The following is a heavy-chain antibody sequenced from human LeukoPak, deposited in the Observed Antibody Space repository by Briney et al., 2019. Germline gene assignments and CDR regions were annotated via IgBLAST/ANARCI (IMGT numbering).Heavy chain of an antibody. D-gene: IGHD2-15*01. Sequence: ASVKVSCKASGYTFTGYYIHWVRQSPGQGLEWMGWIHPDSGGSNCAQKFQGRVTLTRDTSINTAYMELSSLRSDDTAMYHCAKLPRGYCSGGSCFDYWGQGTPVTVSS. CDR3: AKLPRGYCSGGSCFDY. CDR1: GYTFTGYY. CDR2: IHPDSGGS. J-gene: IGHJ4*02. V-gene: IGHV1-2*02.